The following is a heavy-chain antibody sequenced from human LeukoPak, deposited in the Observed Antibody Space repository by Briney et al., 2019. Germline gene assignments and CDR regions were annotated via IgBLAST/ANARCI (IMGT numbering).Heavy chain of an antibody. CDR3: ARGASGSYYVDY. V-gene: IGHV3-74*01. Sequence: RVNTDESRTNYADSVKGRFTISRDNAKNTVYLQMNSLRAEDTAVYYCARGASGSYYVDYWGQGILVTVSS. D-gene: IGHD1-26*01. CDR2: VNTDESRT. J-gene: IGHJ4*02.